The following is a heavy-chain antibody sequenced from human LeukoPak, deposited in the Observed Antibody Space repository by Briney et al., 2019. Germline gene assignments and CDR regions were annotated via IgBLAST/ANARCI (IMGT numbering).Heavy chain of an antibody. D-gene: IGHD3-16*02. CDR1: GFTFDDYG. Sequence: GGSPRLSCAASGFTFDDYGVSWVRQAPGQGLEWVSGINWNGGSTGYADSVKGRFTISRNNAKNSLYLQMNSLRAEDTALYYCARVTPGGIRGSYLVDYWGQGTRVTVSS. CDR3: ARVTPGGIRGSYLVDY. J-gene: IGHJ4*02. V-gene: IGHV3-20*04. CDR2: INWNGGST.